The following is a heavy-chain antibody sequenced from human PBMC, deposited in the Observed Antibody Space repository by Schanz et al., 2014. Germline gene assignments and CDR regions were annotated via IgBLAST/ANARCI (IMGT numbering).Heavy chain of an antibody. CDR1: GYSFTDYA. Sequence: QVQLVQSGVEVKRPGASVRVSCKASGYSFTDYAIHWVRQAPGQGPEWVGWIHTGSGNTKYSQKFEGRVTITRDTSASIVYMELSSLRSEDTAVFFCASGEARVTSSGVVIVPMNVWGKGTTVIVSS. D-gene: IGHD3-3*01. J-gene: IGHJ6*03. CDR2: IHTGSGNT. V-gene: IGHV1-3*04. CDR3: ASGEARVTSSGVVIVPMNV.